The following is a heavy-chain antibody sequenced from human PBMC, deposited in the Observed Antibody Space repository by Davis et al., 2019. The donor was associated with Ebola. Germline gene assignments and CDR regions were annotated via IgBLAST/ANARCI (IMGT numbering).Heavy chain of an antibody. CDR3: TRGIARRRSGSWFDP. J-gene: IGHJ5*02. D-gene: IGHD2-15*01. V-gene: IGHV1-24*01. CDR2: FDPEDGET. Sequence: AASVKISCKVSGYTLTELSMHWVRQAPGKGLEWMGGFDPEDGETIYAQKFQGRVTMTRDTSITTAYMELSSLSSDDTAVYYCTRGIARRRSGSWFDPWGQGTLVTVSS. CDR1: GYTLTELS.